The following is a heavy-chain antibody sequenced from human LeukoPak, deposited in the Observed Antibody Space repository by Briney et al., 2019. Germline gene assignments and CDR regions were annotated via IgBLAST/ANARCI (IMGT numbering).Heavy chain of an antibody. Sequence: SETLSLTCGVYGSSFSGYYWTWIRQPPGKGLEWIGEINSGNTTYNPSLKSRVAISVDTSKNQFSLKLTSVTAADTAVYYCARGRFFDWLPYYWGQGTLVTVSS. V-gene: IGHV4-34*01. J-gene: IGHJ4*02. CDR1: GSSFSGYY. CDR2: INSGNT. CDR3: ARGRFFDWLPYY. D-gene: IGHD3-9*01.